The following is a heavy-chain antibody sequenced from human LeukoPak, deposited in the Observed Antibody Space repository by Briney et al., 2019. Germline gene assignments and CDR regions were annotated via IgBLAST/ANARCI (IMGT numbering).Heavy chain of an antibody. J-gene: IGHJ6*02. CDR2: IIPIFGTA. V-gene: IGHV1-69*01. D-gene: IGHD2-21*01. Sequence: ASVKVSCKASGGTFSSYAISWVRQAPGQGLEWMGGIIPIFGTANYAQKFQGRVTITADESTSTAYMELSSLRSEDTAVYYCASPVYSEMDVWGQGTTVTVSS. CDR3: ASPVYSEMDV. CDR1: GGTFSSYA.